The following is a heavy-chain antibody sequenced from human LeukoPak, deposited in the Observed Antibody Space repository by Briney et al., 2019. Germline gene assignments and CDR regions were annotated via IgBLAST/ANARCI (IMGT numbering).Heavy chain of an antibody. J-gene: IGHJ3*02. D-gene: IGHD2-2*02. Sequence: PGGSLRLSCAASGFTFSTYWIHWVRQAPRKGLVWVSRINSDGGNTVYADPAKGRFTISRDNVKNTVYLQMNSLRAEDTAVYYCAREAYINYAYDMWGQGTMVIVSS. CDR2: INSDGGNT. V-gene: IGHV3-74*01. CDR1: GFTFSTYW. CDR3: AREAYINYAYDM.